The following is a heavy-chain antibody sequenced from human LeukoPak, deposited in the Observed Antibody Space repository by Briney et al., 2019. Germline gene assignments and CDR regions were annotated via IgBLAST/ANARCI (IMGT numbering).Heavy chain of an antibody. J-gene: IGHJ6*04. V-gene: IGHV1-18*04. CDR3: ARVSLGPMDYGMDV. CDR1: GYTFTSYG. CDR2: ISAYNGNT. Sequence: ASVKVSCKASGYTFTSYGISWVRQAPGQGLEWMGWISAYNGNTNYAQKLQGRVTVTTDTSTSTAYMELRSLRSDDTAVYYCARVSLGPMDYGMDVWGKGTTVTVSS.